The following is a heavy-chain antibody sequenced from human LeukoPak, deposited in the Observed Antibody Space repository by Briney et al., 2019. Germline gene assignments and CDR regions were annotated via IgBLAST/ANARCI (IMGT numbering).Heavy chain of an antibody. D-gene: IGHD3-10*01. Sequence: GASVKVSCKASRGTFSSYAITWVRQAPGQGLEWMGGIIPIFGTANYAQKFQGRVTITADKSTSTSYMEVNSLRSEDTAVYYCASDGGLGESSLDYWGQGTPVTVSS. CDR3: ASDGGLGESSLDY. V-gene: IGHV1-69*06. CDR1: RGTFSSYA. CDR2: IIPIFGTA. J-gene: IGHJ4*02.